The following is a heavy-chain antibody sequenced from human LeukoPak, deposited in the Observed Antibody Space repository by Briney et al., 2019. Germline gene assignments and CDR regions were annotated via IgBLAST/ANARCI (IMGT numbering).Heavy chain of an antibody. CDR2: INHSGST. CDR3: ARALGGGSSWYPTYYYYYMDV. Sequence: PGGSLRLSCAASGFTFSSYDMSWIRQPPGKGLEWIGEINHSGSTNYNPSLKSRVTISVDTSKNQFSLKLSSVTAADTAVYYCARALGGGSSWYPTYYYYYMDVWGKGTTVTVSS. D-gene: IGHD6-13*01. V-gene: IGHV4-34*01. CDR1: GFTFSSYD. J-gene: IGHJ6*03.